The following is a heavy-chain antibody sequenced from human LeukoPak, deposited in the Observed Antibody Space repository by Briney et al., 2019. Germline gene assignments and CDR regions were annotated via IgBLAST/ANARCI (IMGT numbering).Heavy chain of an antibody. CDR1: GFTFSSYA. V-gene: IGHV3-23*01. Sequence: PGGSLRLSCAASGFTFSSYAMSWVRQAPGKGLEWVSAISSSGGSTYHADSVKGRFTISRDNSKNTLYLQMNSLRAEDTAVYYCAKLGIVGAKGFDYWGQGTLVTVSS. J-gene: IGHJ4*02. D-gene: IGHD1-26*01. CDR2: ISSSGGST. CDR3: AKLGIVGAKGFDY.